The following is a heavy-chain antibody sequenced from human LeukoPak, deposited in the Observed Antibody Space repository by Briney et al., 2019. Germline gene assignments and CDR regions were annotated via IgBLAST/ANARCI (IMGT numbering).Heavy chain of an antibody. V-gene: IGHV4-59*08. J-gene: IGHJ4*02. D-gene: IGHD2-8*01. CDR1: GGSISSYY. CDR3: ARRVYAYYFDY. Sequence: PETLSLTCTVSGGSISSYYWSWIRQPPGKGLEWIGYIYYSGSTNYNPSLKSRVTISVDTSKNQFSLKLSSVTAADTAVYYCARRVYAYYFDYWGQGTLVTVSS. CDR2: IYYSGST.